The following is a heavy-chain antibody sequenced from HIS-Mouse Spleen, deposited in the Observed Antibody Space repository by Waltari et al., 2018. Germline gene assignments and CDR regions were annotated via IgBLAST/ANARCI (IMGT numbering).Heavy chain of an antibody. Sequence: QLQLQESGPGLVKPSETLSLTCTVSGGSISSSSYYWGWIRQPPGKGLEWIGSIYYSGSTDYNPSLKSRVTIAVETSKNQFSLKLSSVTAADTAVYYCAREIPYSSSWYDWYFDLWGRGTLVTFSS. CDR3: AREIPYSSSWYDWYFDL. CDR1: GGSISSSSYY. J-gene: IGHJ2*01. D-gene: IGHD6-13*01. CDR2: IYYSGST. V-gene: IGHV4-39*07.